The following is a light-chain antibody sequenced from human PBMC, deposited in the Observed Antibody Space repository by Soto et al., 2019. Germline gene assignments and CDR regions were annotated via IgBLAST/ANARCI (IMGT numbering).Light chain of an antibody. CDR1: QSLVHSDGIAY. CDR2: KVS. J-gene: IGKJ5*01. V-gene: IGKV2-30*02. CDR3: MQGTHWPIT. Sequence: VVMTQSPLSLPVTLGQPASISCRSNQSLVHSDGIAYFSWFQQRPGRSPRRLNYKVSNRDSGVPARFSGSGSCTDFALKISRVEAEDVGVYYCMQGTHWPITFGQGTRLEIK.